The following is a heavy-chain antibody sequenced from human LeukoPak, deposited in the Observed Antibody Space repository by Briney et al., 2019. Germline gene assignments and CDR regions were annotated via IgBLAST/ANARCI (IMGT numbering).Heavy chain of an antibody. CDR2: INSDGSST. CDR3: ARDPGYCTNGVCYNGYYFDY. J-gene: IGHJ4*02. V-gene: IGHV3-74*01. D-gene: IGHD2-8*01. CDR1: GFTFSSYW. Sequence: GGSLRLSCAASGFTFSSYWMHWVRQAPGKGLVWVSRINSDGSSTSYADSVKGRFTISRDNAKDTLYLQMNSLRAEDTAVYYCARDPGYCTNGVCYNGYYFDYWGQGTLVTVSS.